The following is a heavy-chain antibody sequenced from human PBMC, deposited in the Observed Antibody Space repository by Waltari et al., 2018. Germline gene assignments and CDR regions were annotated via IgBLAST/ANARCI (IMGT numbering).Heavy chain of an antibody. Sequence: QITLKESGPTLVKPTQTLTLTCTFSGFSLSTSGVGVGWIRQPPGKALEWLALIYWNDDKRYSPSLKCRLTITKDTSKTQVVLTMTNMDPVDTATYYCAHKPPTAPYYDFWSGYLYFDYWGQGTLVIVSS. CDR1: GFSLSTSGVG. CDR2: IYWNDDK. V-gene: IGHV2-5*01. D-gene: IGHD3-3*01. J-gene: IGHJ4*02. CDR3: AHKPPTAPYYDFWSGYLYFDY.